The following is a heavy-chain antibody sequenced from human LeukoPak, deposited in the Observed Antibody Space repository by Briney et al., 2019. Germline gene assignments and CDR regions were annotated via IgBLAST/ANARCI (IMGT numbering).Heavy chain of an antibody. D-gene: IGHD6-13*01. CDR2: INPNSGGT. Sequence: ASVRVSCKASGYTFTGYYIHWVRQAPGQGLEWMGWINPNSGGTNYAQKFQGRVTMTRDTSISTAYMELSRLRSDDTAVYYCARARKIKIAAAGTANYYYYYMDVWGKGTTVTVSS. V-gene: IGHV1-2*02. J-gene: IGHJ6*03. CDR3: ARARKIKIAAAGTANYYYYYMDV. CDR1: GYTFTGYY.